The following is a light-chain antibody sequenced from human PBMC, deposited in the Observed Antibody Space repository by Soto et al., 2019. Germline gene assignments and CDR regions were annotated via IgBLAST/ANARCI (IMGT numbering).Light chain of an antibody. CDR3: QQRYTWPLT. Sequence: DIVMTQSPATLSVSPGERATLSCRASQSIDTYLAWYQQKPGQAPRLLIYDASDRATGIPARFSGSGSGTAFTLTISSLEPEDFAIYYCQQRYTWPLTFGGGTKVDIK. CDR2: DAS. J-gene: IGKJ4*01. CDR1: QSIDTY. V-gene: IGKV3-11*01.